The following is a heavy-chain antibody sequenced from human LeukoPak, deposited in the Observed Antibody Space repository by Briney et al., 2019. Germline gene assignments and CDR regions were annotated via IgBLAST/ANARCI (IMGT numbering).Heavy chain of an antibody. CDR1: GGSISSDYY. CDR3: ARLYGSGRNWFDP. D-gene: IGHD3-10*01. Sequence: SETLSLTCTVSGGSISSDYYWGWIRQPPGKGLEWIGSIYHSGSTYYNPSLKSRVTISVDTSKNQFSLKLSSVTAADTVVYYCARLYGSGRNWFDPWGQGTLVTVSS. CDR2: IYHSGST. V-gene: IGHV4-38-2*02. J-gene: IGHJ5*02.